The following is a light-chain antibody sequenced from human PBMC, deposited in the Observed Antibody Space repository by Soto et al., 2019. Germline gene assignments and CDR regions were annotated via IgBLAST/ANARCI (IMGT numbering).Light chain of an antibody. Sequence: QAVVTQEPSLTVSPGGTVTITCASSTGPVTSGHWPYWLQQKPGHAPRTLIYDTSKKHSWTPARFSGFLLGCKAALTLSGAQPEDEADYYCFLSYSGARPVVFGGGTKLTVL. V-gene: IGLV7-46*01. J-gene: IGLJ2*01. CDR2: DTS. CDR3: FLSYSGARPVV. CDR1: TGPVTSGHW.